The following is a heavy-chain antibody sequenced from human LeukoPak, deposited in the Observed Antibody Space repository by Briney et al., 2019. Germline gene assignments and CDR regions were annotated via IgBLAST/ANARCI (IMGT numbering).Heavy chain of an antibody. Sequence: ASVTVSCKASGYTFTGYYMHWVRQAPGQGLEWMGWINPNGGGTNYAQKFQGGVTMTRDTSISTAYMELSRLRSDDTAVYYCARDWEGLGEYWYFDLWGRGTLVTVSS. J-gene: IGHJ2*01. CDR3: ARDWEGLGEYWYFDL. CDR1: GYTFTGYY. CDR2: INPNGGGT. D-gene: IGHD1-26*01. V-gene: IGHV1-2*02.